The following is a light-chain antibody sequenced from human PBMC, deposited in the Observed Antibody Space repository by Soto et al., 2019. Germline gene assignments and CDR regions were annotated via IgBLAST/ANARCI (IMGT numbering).Light chain of an antibody. Sequence: EIVLTQSPGTLSLSPGEGVTLSCRASESVSSGYVGWYQQKPGQAPRLVIFGAIGRATGIPDRFRGSGSGTDFTLTISSLEPEDFAVYYCQQYGSSPPSFGQGTKLEIK. CDR2: GAI. J-gene: IGKJ2*01. CDR3: QQYGSSPPS. CDR1: ESVSSGY. V-gene: IGKV3-20*01.